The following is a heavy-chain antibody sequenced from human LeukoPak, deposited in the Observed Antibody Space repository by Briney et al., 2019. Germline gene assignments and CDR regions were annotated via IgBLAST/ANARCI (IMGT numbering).Heavy chain of an antibody. J-gene: IGHJ1*01. D-gene: IGHD3-3*01. CDR3: ARRQSGDFSD. Sequence: SETLSLTCTVSGGSISSSSYYWGWIRQPPGKGLEWIGSIYYSGSTYYNPSLKSRVTISVDTSKNQFSLKLSSVTAADTAVYYCARRQSGDFSDWGQGTLVTVSS. CDR2: IYYSGST. V-gene: IGHV4-39*01. CDR1: GGSISSSSYY.